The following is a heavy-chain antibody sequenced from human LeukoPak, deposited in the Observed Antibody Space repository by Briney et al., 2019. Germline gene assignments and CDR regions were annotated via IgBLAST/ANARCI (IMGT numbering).Heavy chain of an antibody. V-gene: IGHV3-7*01. CDR2: IKQDGSEK. Sequence: GGSLRLSCAASGFTFRSYWMTWVRQAPAKGLEWVANIKQDGSEKHYVDSVKRRFTTSRDYAKNSLYLQMTNLRVEDTAVYYWTRGVATYDFWNGYVWGQGTLVTVSS. CDR3: TRGVATYDFWNGYV. D-gene: IGHD3-3*01. CDR1: GFTFRSYW. J-gene: IGHJ4*02.